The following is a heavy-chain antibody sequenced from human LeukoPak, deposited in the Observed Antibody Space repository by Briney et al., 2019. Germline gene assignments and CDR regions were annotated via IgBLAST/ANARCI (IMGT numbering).Heavy chain of an antibody. CDR1: GFTFSSYG. V-gene: IGHV3-30*18. J-gene: IGHJ6*02. Sequence: GRSLRLSCAASGFTFSSYGMHWVRQAPGKGLEWVAVISYDGSNKYYADSVKGRFTISRDNSKNTLYLQMNSLRAEDTAVYYCAKGHKYSSGWYNQLRYYYYYGMDVWGQGTTVTVSS. CDR3: AKGHKYSSGWYNQLRYYYYYGMDV. D-gene: IGHD6-19*01. CDR2: ISYDGSNK.